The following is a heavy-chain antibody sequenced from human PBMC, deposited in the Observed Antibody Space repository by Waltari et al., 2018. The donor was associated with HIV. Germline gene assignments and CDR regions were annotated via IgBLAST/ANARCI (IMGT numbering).Heavy chain of an antibody. D-gene: IGHD3-10*01. J-gene: IGHJ4*02. CDR1: GYTFSSHS. Sequence: QVQVVQSGAEVKKPGASVKVSCKASGYTFSSHSMHWVRQAPGQGLEWMGIINPSGGSTSYAQKFQGRVTMTRDTSTSTVYMELSSLRSEDTAVYYCARASISPRWFGSPGDYWGQGTLVTVSS. V-gene: IGHV1-46*01. CDR2: INPSGGST. CDR3: ARASISPRWFGSPGDY.